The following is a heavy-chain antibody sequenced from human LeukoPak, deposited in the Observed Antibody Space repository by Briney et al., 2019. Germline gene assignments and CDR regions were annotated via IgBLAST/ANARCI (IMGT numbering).Heavy chain of an antibody. CDR2: IYYSGST. V-gene: IGHV4-39*01. D-gene: IGHD5-12*01. CDR3: ARSRYSGYVIYYHYMDV. Sequence: PSETLSLTCTVSGVSISSSSYYWGWIRQPPGKGLEWIGSIYYSGSTYYNPSLKSRVTISVDTSKNQFSLKLSSVTAADTAVYYCARSRYSGYVIYYHYMDVWGKGTTVTISS. J-gene: IGHJ6*03. CDR1: GVSISSSSYY.